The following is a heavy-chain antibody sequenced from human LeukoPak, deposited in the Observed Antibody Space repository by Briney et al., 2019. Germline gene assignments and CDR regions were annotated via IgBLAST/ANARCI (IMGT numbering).Heavy chain of an antibody. J-gene: IGHJ1*01. D-gene: IGHD3-22*01. Sequence: GGSLRLSCAASGFTFRSSSMHWVRQAPGKGLEYVSAISSNGGRTYYANSVKGRFTISRDNSRNTLYLQMGSLRAEDMAVYYLSTYNYDSSGFNFPHWGQGTVVSVST. CDR2: ISSNGGRT. V-gene: IGHV3-64*01. CDR1: GFTFRSSS. CDR3: STYNYDSSGFNFPH.